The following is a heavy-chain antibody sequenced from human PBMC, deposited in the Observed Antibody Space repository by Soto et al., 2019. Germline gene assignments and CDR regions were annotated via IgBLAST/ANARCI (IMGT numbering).Heavy chain of an antibody. CDR2: IIPIFGTA. Sequence: ASVKVSCKASGGTFSSYAISWVRQAPGQGLEWMGGIIPIFGTANYAQKFQGRVTITADESTSTAYMELSSLRSEDTAVYYCARGLILGYCSSTSCPSFNYWGQGTLVTVSS. J-gene: IGHJ4*02. CDR3: ARGLILGYCSSTSCPSFNY. D-gene: IGHD2-2*01. V-gene: IGHV1-69*13. CDR1: GGTFSSYA.